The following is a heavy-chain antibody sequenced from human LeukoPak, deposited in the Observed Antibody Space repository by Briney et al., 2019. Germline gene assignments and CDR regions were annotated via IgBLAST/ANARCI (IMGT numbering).Heavy chain of an antibody. CDR2: IYYSGST. CDR3: ARERTEYYYYYYMDV. CDR1: GGSISSYY. Sequence: SETLSLTCTVSGGSISSYYWSWIRQPPGKGLEWIGYIYYSGSTNYNPSLKSRVTISVDTSKNQFSLKLSSVTAADTAVYYCARERTEYYYYYYMDVWGKGTTVTVSS. J-gene: IGHJ6*03. V-gene: IGHV4-59*01.